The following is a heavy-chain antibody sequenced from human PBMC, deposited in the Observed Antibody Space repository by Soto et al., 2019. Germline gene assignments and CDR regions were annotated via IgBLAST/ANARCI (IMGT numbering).Heavy chain of an antibody. J-gene: IGHJ6*03. CDR1: GGSISSYY. CDR3: ARGPPRSPIPAYYYYMDG. V-gene: IGHV4-59*01. CDR2: IYYSGST. D-gene: IGHD2-2*02. Sequence: SETLSLTCTVSGGSISSYYWSWIRQPPGKGLEWIGYIYYSGSTNYNPSLKSRVTISVDTSKNQFSLKLSSVTAADTAVYYCARGPPRSPIPAYYYYMDGRGKGTTVTVSS.